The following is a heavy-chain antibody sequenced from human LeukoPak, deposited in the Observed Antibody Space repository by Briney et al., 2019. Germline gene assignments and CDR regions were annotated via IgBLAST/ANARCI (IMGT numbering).Heavy chain of an antibody. CDR3: AKGMGTYCSGGSCYTRGFDY. D-gene: IGHD2-15*01. CDR1: GFTFSSYS. CDR2: LSGSGGST. V-gene: IGHV3-23*01. Sequence: GVSLRLSCAASGFTFSSYSMNWVRQGPGKGLEWVSVLSGSGGSTYYADSVKGRFTISRDNSKNTLYLQMNSLTAGDTAVYYCAKGMGTYCSGGSCYTRGFDYWGQGTLVTVSS. J-gene: IGHJ4*02.